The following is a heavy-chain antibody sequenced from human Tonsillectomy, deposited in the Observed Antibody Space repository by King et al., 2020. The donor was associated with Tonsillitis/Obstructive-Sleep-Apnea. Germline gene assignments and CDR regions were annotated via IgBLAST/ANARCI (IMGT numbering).Heavy chain of an antibody. CDR3: ARADYFDSSGYRFWYFDL. D-gene: IGHD3-22*01. CDR1: GGSFSGYY. J-gene: IGHJ2*01. V-gene: IGHV4-34*01. CDR2: INHSGST. Sequence: VQLQQWGAGLLKPSETLSLTCAVYGGSFSGYYWNWIRQPPGKGLEGIVEINHSGSTNYNPSLKSRVTISVDTSKNQFSLKLSSVTAADTAVYYCARADYFDSSGYRFWYFDLWGRGTLVTVSS.